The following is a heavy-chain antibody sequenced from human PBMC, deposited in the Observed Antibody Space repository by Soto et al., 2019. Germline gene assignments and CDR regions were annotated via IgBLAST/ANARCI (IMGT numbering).Heavy chain of an antibody. J-gene: IGHJ6*03. Sequence: SETLSLTCAVYGGSFSGYYWSWIRQPPGKGLEWIGEINHSGSTNYNPSLKSRVTISVDTSKNQFSLKLSSVTAADTAVYYCARQRRYCSSTSCYAVGMRYYCYMDVWGKGTTVTVSS. CDR3: ARQRRYCSSTSCYAVGMRYYCYMDV. CDR1: GGSFSGYY. CDR2: INHSGST. D-gene: IGHD2-2*01. V-gene: IGHV4-34*01.